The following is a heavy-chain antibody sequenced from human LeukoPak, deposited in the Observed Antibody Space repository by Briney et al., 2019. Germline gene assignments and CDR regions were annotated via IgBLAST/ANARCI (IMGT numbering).Heavy chain of an antibody. D-gene: IGHD5-12*01. J-gene: IGHJ4*02. Sequence: GRSLRLSCAASGFTFKTSGMHWVRQAPGKGLEWVSIISYDGLNIYYTDSVRGRFTVSRDSSQNTLFLQMNSLRPEDTALYYCAKDRRSDSGYPDHWGQGTLVIVSS. V-gene: IGHV3-30*18. CDR2: ISYDGLNI. CDR3: AKDRRSDSGYPDH. CDR1: GFTFKTSG.